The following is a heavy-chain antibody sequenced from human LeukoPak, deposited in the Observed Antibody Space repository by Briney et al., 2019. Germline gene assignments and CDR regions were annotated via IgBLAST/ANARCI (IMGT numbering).Heavy chain of an antibody. Sequence: SETLSLTCTVSGGSISSCYWSWIRQPPGKGLEWIGYIYYSGSTNYNPSLNSRVTISVDTSKNQFSLKLSSVTAADTAVYYCARTSGYSYGNYYYYYGMDVWGQGTTVTVSS. CDR3: ARTSGYSYGNYYYYYGMDV. J-gene: IGHJ6*02. V-gene: IGHV4-59*08. CDR2: IYYSGST. D-gene: IGHD5-18*01. CDR1: GGSISSCY.